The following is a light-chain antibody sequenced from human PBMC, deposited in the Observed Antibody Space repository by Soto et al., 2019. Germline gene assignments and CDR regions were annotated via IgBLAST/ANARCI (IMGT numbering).Light chain of an antibody. V-gene: IGKV1-9*01. CDR2: AAS. CDR1: QGISRY. CDR3: QKYNSALWT. J-gene: IGKJ1*01. Sequence: QLAQSPSSLSAAVGDRVTITCRASQGISRYLAWYQQKPGKAPKLLIYAASTLQSGVPSRFSGSGSGTDFTLTISSLQPEDFATYYCQKYNSALWTFGQGTKVDIK.